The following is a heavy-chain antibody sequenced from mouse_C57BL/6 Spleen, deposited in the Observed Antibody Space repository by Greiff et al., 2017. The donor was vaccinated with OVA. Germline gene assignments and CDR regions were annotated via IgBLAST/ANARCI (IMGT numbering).Heavy chain of an antibody. D-gene: IGHD3-2*02. CDR1: GYTFTSYW. V-gene: IGHV1-72*01. CDR3: ARLRGDSSGYHAMDY. Sequence: VKLQQPGAELVKPGASVKLSCKASGYTFTSYWMHWVKQRPGRGLEWIGRIDPNSGGTKYNEKFKSKATLTVDKPSSTAYMQLSSLTSEDSAVYYCARLRGDSSGYHAMDYWGQGTSVTVSS. J-gene: IGHJ4*01. CDR2: IDPNSGGT.